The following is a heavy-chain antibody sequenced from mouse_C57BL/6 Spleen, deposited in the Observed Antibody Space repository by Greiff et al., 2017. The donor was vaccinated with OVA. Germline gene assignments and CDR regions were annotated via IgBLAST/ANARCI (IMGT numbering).Heavy chain of an antibody. CDR2: IDPSDSYT. CDR1: GYTFTSYW. Sequence: VQLQQPGAELVKPGASVKLSCKASGYTFTSYWMQWVKQRPGQGLEWIGEIDPSDSYTNYTQKFKGKSTLTVDTSSSTAYMQLSSLKSEDSAVEYCARGGYDPYFDYWGQGTTLTVSS. CDR3: ARGGYDPYFDY. V-gene: IGHV1-50*01. J-gene: IGHJ2*01. D-gene: IGHD2-3*01.